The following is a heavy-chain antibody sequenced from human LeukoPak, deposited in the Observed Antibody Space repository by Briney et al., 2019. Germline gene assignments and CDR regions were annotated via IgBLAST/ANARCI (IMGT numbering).Heavy chain of an antibody. CDR2: ISYDGSNK. D-gene: IGHD6-13*01. V-gene: IGHV3-30*18. CDR1: GFTFSSYG. Sequence: GRSLRLSCAASGFTFSSYGMHWVRQAPGKGLEWVAVISYDGSNKYYADSVKGRFTISRDNSKNRLYLQMNSLRAEDTAVYYCAKGVAPLRGSSSWFAEVNWFDPWGQGTLVTVSS. CDR3: AKGVAPLRGSSSWFAEVNWFDP. J-gene: IGHJ5*02.